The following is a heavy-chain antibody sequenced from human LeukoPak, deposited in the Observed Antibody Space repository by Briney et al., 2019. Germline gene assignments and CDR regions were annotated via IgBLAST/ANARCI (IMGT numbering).Heavy chain of an antibody. CDR1: GFTFSTYG. CDR3: AKVEMATSPGGIDY. J-gene: IGHJ4*02. Sequence: GGSLRLSCAASGFTFSTYGTHWVRQAPGKGLEWVTFIRYDGSNKYYADSVKGRFTISRDNSKSTLYLQMNSLRVEDTAMYYCAKVEMATSPGGIDYWGQGTLVTVSS. V-gene: IGHV3-30*02. CDR2: IRYDGSNK. D-gene: IGHD5-24*01.